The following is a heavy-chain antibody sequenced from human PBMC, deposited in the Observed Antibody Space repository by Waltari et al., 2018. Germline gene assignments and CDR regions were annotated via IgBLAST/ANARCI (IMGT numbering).Heavy chain of an antibody. D-gene: IGHD3-22*01. CDR3: ARANYYDRQDAFDI. V-gene: IGHV1-2*02. J-gene: IGHJ3*02. CDR2: INPHSGAT. CDR1: GYTFTAYY. Sequence: QVQLVQSGAEVEKPGASVKVSCEASGYTFTAYYMHWVRQAPGQGLEWRGWINPHSGATNYAQKVQGRGTMTRDTSISTAFMGLSSLRSDDTAVYYCARANYYDRQDAFDIWGQGTLVTVSS.